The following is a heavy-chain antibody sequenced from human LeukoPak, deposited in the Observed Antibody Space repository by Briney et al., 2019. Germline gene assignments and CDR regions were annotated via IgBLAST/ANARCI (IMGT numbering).Heavy chain of an antibody. Sequence: SETLSLTCTVSGGSISSYYWSWIRQPPGKGLEWIGYIYYSGSTNYSPSLKSRVTILVDTSKNQFSLKLSSVTAADTAVYYCARVNDFWSGYYSDYYYGMDAWGQGTTVTVSS. D-gene: IGHD3-3*01. V-gene: IGHV4-59*01. CDR3: ARVNDFWSGYYSDYYYGMDA. CDR2: IYYSGST. J-gene: IGHJ6*02. CDR1: GGSISSYY.